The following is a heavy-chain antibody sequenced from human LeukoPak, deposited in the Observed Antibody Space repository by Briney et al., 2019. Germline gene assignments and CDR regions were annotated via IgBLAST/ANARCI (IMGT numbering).Heavy chain of an antibody. J-gene: IGHJ4*02. CDR2: IRYDGSNK. D-gene: IGHD5-12*01. Sequence: GGSLRLSCAATGVTFSSFGMHWVRQAPGKGLEWVAFIRYDGSNKYYADSVKDRFTISRDNSKNTLYLQMNSLRAEDTAVYYCAKDDFRSHIVATGRGLLSYWGQGTLVTVSS. CDR1: GVTFSSFG. V-gene: IGHV3-30*02. CDR3: AKDDFRSHIVATGRGLLSY.